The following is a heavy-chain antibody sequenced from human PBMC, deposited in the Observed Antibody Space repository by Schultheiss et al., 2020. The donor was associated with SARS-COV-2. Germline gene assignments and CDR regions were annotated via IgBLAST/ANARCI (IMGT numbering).Heavy chain of an antibody. Sequence: GGSLRLSCAASGFTVSRYGMHWVRQAPGKGLEWVAVISYDGSNKYYADSVEGRFTMSRDNSKNTLYLQMNSLSAEDTAVYYCARNFDTSGYYSRDYYYYYGMDVWGQGTTVTVSS. D-gene: IGHD3-22*01. CDR1: GFTVSRYG. J-gene: IGHJ6*02. V-gene: IGHV3-30*03. CDR2: ISYDGSNK. CDR3: ARNFDTSGYYSRDYYYYYGMDV.